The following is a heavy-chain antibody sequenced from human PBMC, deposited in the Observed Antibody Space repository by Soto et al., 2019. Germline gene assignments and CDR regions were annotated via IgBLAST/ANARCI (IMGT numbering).Heavy chain of an antibody. CDR1: GFTFSSYA. D-gene: IGHD3-22*01. V-gene: IGHV3-30-3*01. J-gene: IGHJ4*02. Sequence: GGSLRLSCAASGFTFSSYAMHWVRQAPGKGLEWVAVISYDGSNKYYADSVKGRFTISRDNSKNTLYLQMNSLRAEDTAVYYCARESESASQYYYDSSGSSPTDYWGQGTLVTVSS. CDR2: ISYDGSNK. CDR3: ARESESASQYYYDSSGSSPTDY.